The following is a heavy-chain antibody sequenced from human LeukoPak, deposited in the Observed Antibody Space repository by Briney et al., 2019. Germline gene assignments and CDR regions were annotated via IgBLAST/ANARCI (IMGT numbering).Heavy chain of an antibody. Sequence: SETLSLTCAVYGGSFSGYYWSWIRQPPGKGLEWIGEINHSGSTNYNPSLKSRVTISVDTSKNQFSLKLSSVTAADTAVYYCARLVGATSGNYFDYWGQGTLVTVSS. D-gene: IGHD1-26*01. CDR3: ARLVGATSGNYFDY. V-gene: IGHV4-34*01. J-gene: IGHJ4*02. CDR1: GGSFSGYY. CDR2: INHSGST.